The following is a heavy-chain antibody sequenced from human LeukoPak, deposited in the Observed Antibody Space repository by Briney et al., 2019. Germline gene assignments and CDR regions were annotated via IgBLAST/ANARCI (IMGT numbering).Heavy chain of an antibody. J-gene: IGHJ3*02. Sequence: KPSETLSLTCAVYGGSFSGYYWNWIRQPPGKGLEWIGEINDSGSTNYNSSLKSRVTISIDTSKNQFSLKLRSVTAADTAIYYCARQGYDILTGYIDAFDIWGQGTMVTVSS. CDR3: ARQGYDILTGYIDAFDI. CDR2: INDSGST. D-gene: IGHD3-9*01. CDR1: GGSFSGYY. V-gene: IGHV4-34*01.